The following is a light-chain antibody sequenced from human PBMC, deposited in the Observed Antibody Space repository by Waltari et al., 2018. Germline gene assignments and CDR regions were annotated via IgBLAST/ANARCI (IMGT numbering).Light chain of an antibody. J-gene: IGKJ1*01. CDR1: QSVSSSY. V-gene: IGKV3-20*01. Sequence: EIVLTQSPGTLSLSPGERATLSCRASQSVSSSYLAWYQQKPGQAPRLLISGASSGATGIPDRFSGSGSGTDFTLTNSRLEPEDFAVYYCQQYETSPWTFGQGTKVEVK. CDR3: QQYETSPWT. CDR2: GAS.